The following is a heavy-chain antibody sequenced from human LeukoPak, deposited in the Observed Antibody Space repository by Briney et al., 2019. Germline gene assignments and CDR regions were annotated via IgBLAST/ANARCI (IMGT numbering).Heavy chain of an antibody. CDR2: ISYSGSA. D-gene: IGHD4-17*01. J-gene: IGHJ4*02. CDR1: GGSISGYF. Sequence: SETLSLTCTVSGGSISGYFWSWIRQPPGMGLEWLGYISYSGSANYNPSLKSRVTISVDTSRNQFSLKMTSVTAADTAVYFCARRNYGDYDHYFDYWGQGTLVTVSS. V-gene: IGHV4-59*08. CDR3: ARRNYGDYDHYFDY.